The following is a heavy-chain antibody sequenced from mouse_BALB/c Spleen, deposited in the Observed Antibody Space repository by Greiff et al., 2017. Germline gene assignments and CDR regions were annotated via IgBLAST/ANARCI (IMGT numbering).Heavy chain of an antibody. V-gene: IGHV14-3*02. CDR2: IDPANGNT. CDR1: GFNIKDTY. Sequence: EVKLMESGAELVKPGASVKLSCTASGFNIKDTYMHWVKQRPEQGLEWIGRIDPANGNTKYDPKFQGKATITADTSSNTAYLQLSSLTSEDTAVYYCAREDYLDYWGQGTTLTVSS. J-gene: IGHJ2*01. CDR3: AREDYLDY.